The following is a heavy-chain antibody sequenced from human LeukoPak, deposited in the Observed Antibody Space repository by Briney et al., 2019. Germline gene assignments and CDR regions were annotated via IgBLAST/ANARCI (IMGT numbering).Heavy chain of an antibody. CDR1: AYTFTSYG. J-gene: IGHJ4*02. CDR2: ISAYNGNT. V-gene: IGHV1-18*01. D-gene: IGHD6-13*01. CDR3: ARDRPGAAAGDY. Sequence: ASVTVSCKSSAYTFTSYGISWVRQAPGQGLEWMGWISAYNGNTNYAQKLQGRVTMTTDTSTSTAYMELRSLRSDDTAVYYCARDRPGAAAGDYWGQGTLVTVSS.